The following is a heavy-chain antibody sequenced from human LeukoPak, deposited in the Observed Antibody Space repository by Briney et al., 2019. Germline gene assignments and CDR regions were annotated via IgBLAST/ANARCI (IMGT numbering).Heavy chain of an antibody. CDR1: GGSISSGGYY. Sequence: SETLSLTCTVSGGSISSGGYYWSRIRQHPGKGLEWIGYIYYSGSTYYNPSLKSRVTISVDTSKNQFSLKLSSVTAADTAVYYCARAPPLGTTVTTWWFDPWGQGTLVTVSS. V-gene: IGHV4-31*03. CDR2: IYYSGST. J-gene: IGHJ5*02. CDR3: ARAPPLGTTVTTWWFDP. D-gene: IGHD4-11*01.